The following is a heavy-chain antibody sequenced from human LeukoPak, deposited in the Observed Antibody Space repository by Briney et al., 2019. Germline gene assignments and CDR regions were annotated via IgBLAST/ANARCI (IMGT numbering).Heavy chain of an antibody. V-gene: IGHV3-20*04. CDR3: ARSRTLTGYLPDYYYYYMDV. J-gene: IGHJ6*03. D-gene: IGHD3-9*01. CDR2: INWNGGST. CDR1: GFTFDDYG. Sequence: GGSLRLSCAASGFTFDDYGMSWVRQAPGKGLEWVSGINWNGGSTGYADSVKGRFTISRDNAKNSLYLQMNSLRAEDTALYYCARSRTLTGYLPDYYYYYMDVWGKGTTVTVSS.